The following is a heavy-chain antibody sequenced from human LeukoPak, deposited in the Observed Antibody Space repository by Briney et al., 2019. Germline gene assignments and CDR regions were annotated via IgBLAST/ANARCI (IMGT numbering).Heavy chain of an antibody. D-gene: IGHD3-3*01. V-gene: IGHV3-23*01. Sequence: GGSLRLSCAASGFTFSSYWMHWVRQAPGKGLEWVSAISGSGGSTYYADSVKGRFTISRDNSKNTLYLQMNSLRAEDTAVYYCAKAPVSGPPSLGWFDPWGQGTLVTVSS. CDR3: AKAPVSGPPSLGWFDP. CDR2: ISGSGGST. J-gene: IGHJ5*02. CDR1: GFTFSSYW.